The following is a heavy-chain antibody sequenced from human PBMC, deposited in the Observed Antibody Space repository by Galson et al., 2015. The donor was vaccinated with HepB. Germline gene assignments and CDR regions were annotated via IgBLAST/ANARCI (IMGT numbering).Heavy chain of an antibody. CDR3: ATGGECSGGSCHEGH. Sequence: SVKVSCKASGFSLSNYGISWVRQAPGQGLEWMGGIIPIFGRGNYARKFQGRVTISADKSTSTAYMELSSLRSEDTAVYYCATGGECSGGSCHEGHWGQGTLVTVSS. V-gene: IGHV1-69*06. CDR1: GFSLSNYG. J-gene: IGHJ4*02. D-gene: IGHD2-15*01. CDR2: IIPIFGRG.